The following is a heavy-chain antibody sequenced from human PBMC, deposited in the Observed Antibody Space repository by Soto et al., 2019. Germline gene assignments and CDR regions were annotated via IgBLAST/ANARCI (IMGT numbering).Heavy chain of an antibody. CDR2: IIPIFGTA. CDR1: RGTFINYA. V-gene: IGHV1-69*13. D-gene: IGHD6-6*01. CDR3: EREGNSSYGNWFDP. J-gene: IGHJ5*02. Sequence: SVTVSCKSSRGTFINYAISWVRQAPGQGLEWMGGIIPIFGTASYAQKFQRRVTITADESTSTAYMELSSLRSEDTAVYYCEREGNSSYGNWFDPWGQGTLVTVSS.